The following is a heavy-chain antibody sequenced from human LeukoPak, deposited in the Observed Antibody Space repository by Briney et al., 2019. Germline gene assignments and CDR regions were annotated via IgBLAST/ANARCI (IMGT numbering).Heavy chain of an antibody. V-gene: IGHV1-18*01. CDR1: GYTFTSYG. Sequence: ASVKVSCKASGYTFTSYGINWVRQAPGQGLEWMGWVSAYNGHTNYAQKLQGRVTMTADTSTNTAYMELRSLRSDDTAVYYCARGRRTTHHYYYYYMDVWGKGTTVTVSS. J-gene: IGHJ6*03. D-gene: IGHD1-7*01. CDR3: ARGRRTTHHYYYYYMDV. CDR2: VSAYNGHT.